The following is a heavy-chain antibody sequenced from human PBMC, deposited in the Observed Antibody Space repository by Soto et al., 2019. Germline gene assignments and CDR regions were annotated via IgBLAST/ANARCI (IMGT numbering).Heavy chain of an antibody. D-gene: IGHD4-17*01. CDR2: IYYSGST. CDR1: GGSISSGGYY. J-gene: IGHJ4*02. Sequence: QVQLQESGPGLVKPSQTLSLTCTVSGGSISSGGYYWSWIRQHPGKGLEWIGYIYYSGSTYYNPSFKSRVTLSLDTSNKQCALKLSSVTAADTAVYYCAREDDYGDVFDYWGQGTLVTVSS. CDR3: AREDDYGDVFDY. V-gene: IGHV4-31*03.